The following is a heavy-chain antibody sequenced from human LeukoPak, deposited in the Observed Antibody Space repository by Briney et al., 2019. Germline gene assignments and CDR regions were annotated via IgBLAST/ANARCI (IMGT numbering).Heavy chain of an antibody. J-gene: IGHJ5*01. CDR3: ARDRYTWHDRDWFDS. D-gene: IGHD1-20*01. Sequence: PSETLSLTCTVSGDSISTSYWSWIRQPAGKRMEWIGRIFASGETNYNPSFESRVIMSRDTSNNQFFMRLTSVTAADTAVYYCARDRYTWHDRDWFDSWGQGTLVTVSS. CDR1: GDSISTSY. CDR2: IFASGET. V-gene: IGHV4-4*07.